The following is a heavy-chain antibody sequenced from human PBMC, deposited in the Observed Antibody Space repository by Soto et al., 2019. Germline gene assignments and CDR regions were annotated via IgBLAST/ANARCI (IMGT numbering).Heavy chain of an antibody. CDR3: AKDAVSYNGKWDWFDS. CDR2: IGCSNTDR. Sequence: DVQLLQSGGGLVQPGGSLTLSCAASRFIFSDYAMNWVRQAPGKGLEWVSSIGCSNTDRYYADSVKGRFIISRDNSKNTMHLHMNSLRDDDTAVYYCAKDAVSYNGKWDWFDSWGQGTLVTVSS. D-gene: IGHD1-26*01. CDR1: RFIFSDYA. V-gene: IGHV3-23*01. J-gene: IGHJ5*01.